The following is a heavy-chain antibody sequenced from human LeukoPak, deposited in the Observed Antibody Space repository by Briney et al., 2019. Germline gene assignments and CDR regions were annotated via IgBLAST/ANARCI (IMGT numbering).Heavy chain of an antibody. Sequence: GGSLRLSCAASGVTFSNAWMNWMGWVRQAPGKGLEWVGLTKIKTDDGTPDYAALVKGRFTISRDDSKNTVYLEMNGLETEDTAVYYCISGGGTADYWGQGTLVSVSS. D-gene: IGHD1-1*01. J-gene: IGHJ4*02. V-gene: IGHV3-15*01. CDR2: TKIKTDDGTP. CDR3: ISGGGTADY. CDR1: GVTFSNAW.